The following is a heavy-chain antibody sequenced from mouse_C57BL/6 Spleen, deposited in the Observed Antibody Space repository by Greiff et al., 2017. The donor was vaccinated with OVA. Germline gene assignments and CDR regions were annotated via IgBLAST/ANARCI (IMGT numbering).Heavy chain of an antibody. V-gene: IGHV5-17*01. CDR1: GFTFSDYG. CDR2: ISSGSSTI. Sequence: EVQLVESGGGLVKPGGSLKLSCAAFGFTFSDYGMHWVRQAPEKGLEWVAYISSGSSTIYYADTVKGRFTISRDNAKNTLFLQMTSLRSEDTAMYYCASPYYYGSSPWFAYWGQGTLVTVSA. CDR3: ASPYYYGSSPWFAY. J-gene: IGHJ3*01. D-gene: IGHD1-1*01.